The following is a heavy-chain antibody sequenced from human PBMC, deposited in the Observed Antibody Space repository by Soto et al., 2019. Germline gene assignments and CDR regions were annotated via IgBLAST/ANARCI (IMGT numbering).Heavy chain of an antibody. J-gene: IGHJ4*02. D-gene: IGHD5-12*01. Sequence: QVQLVESGGGVVQPGRSLRLSCAASGFTFSSYGMHWVRQAPGKGLEWVAVISYDGSNKYYADSVKGRFTISRDNSKNTLYLQMNSLRADDTAVYYCAKALLEMATITAFDYWGQGTLVTVSS. CDR3: AKALLEMATITAFDY. V-gene: IGHV3-30*18. CDR2: ISYDGSNK. CDR1: GFTFSSYG.